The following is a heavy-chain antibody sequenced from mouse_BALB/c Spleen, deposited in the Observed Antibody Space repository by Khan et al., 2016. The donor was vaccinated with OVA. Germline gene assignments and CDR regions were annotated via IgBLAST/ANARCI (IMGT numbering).Heavy chain of an antibody. CDR1: GYTFTSNT. V-gene: IGHV1-4*01. CDR3: ARRRTGYAMDY. CDR2: IHPRSGYT. J-gene: IGHJ4*01. Sequence: VQLQQSGAELARPGASVKMSCEASGYTFTSNTMHWVKQRPGQGLEWIGYIHPRSGYTNYNQKFKDKATLTADKSSSTAYMQLSSLTSEDSAVYYCARRRTGYAMDYWGQGTSVIVSS.